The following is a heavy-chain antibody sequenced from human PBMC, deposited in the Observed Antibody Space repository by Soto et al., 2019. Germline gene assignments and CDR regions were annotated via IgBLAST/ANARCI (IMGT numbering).Heavy chain of an antibody. CDR1: GYCFISYW. D-gene: IGHD6-19*01. J-gene: IGHJ1*01. CDR2: IYPGDSDT. V-gene: IGHV5-51*03. CDR3: AREVAGQRVYFQH. Sequence: EVQLVQSGAEVKKPGESLKISCKGSGYCFISYWIGWVRQMPGKGLEWMGTIYPGDSDTRYSPSFQGQVTISADKSISTAYLQWSSLKASDTAMYYCAREVAGQRVYFQHWGQGTLVTVSS.